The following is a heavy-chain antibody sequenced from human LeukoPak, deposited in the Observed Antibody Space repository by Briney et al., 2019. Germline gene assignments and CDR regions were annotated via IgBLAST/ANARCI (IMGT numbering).Heavy chain of an antibody. J-gene: IGHJ6*03. D-gene: IGHD3-16*01. CDR3: ARDRGGYYYYMDG. CDR2: ISSSGSTI. CDR1: GFTFSSYA. Sequence: GRSLRLSCAASGFTFSSYAMHWVRQAPGKGLEWVSYISSSGSTIYYADSVKGRFTISRDNAKNSLYLQMNSLRAEDTAVYYCARDRGGYYYYMDGWGKGTTVTISS. V-gene: IGHV3-48*03.